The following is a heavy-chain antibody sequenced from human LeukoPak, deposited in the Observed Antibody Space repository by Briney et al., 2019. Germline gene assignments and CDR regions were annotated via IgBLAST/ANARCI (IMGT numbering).Heavy chain of an antibody. CDR2: ISSSSSTI. Sequence: GGSLRLSCAASGFTFSSYSMNWVRQAPGKGLEWVSYISSSSSTIYYADSVKGRLTISRDNAKNSLYLQMNTLRAEDTAIYHCARAVDAGTVDYWGQGTLVTVSS. D-gene: IGHD3-9*01. J-gene: IGHJ4*02. CDR3: ARAVDAGTVDY. V-gene: IGHV3-48*04. CDR1: GFTFSSYS.